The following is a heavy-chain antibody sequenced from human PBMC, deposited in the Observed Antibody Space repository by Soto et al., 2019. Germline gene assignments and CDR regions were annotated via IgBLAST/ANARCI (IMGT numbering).Heavy chain of an antibody. V-gene: IGHV2-5*02. Sequence: QITVKVAGPTLVKPTQTLTLTCTFSGFSFTTDGMGVGWIRQPPGTVLDWLALIYWDDDKRYRPSLQSRLTITKDSSSNQVVLTLTNMDPAATATYCRAHLHLAASGPRYYFDYWGQGTPVTVSS. CDR2: IYWDDDK. D-gene: IGHD6-19*01. CDR3: AHLHLAASGPRYYFDY. J-gene: IGHJ4*02. CDR1: GFSFTTDGMG.